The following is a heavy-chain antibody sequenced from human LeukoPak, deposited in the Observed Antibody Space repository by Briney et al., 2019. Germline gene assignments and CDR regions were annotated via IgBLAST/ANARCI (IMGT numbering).Heavy chain of an antibody. D-gene: IGHD5-18*01. Sequence: GGSLRLSCAASGFTFSSYAMSWVRQAPGKGLEWVSGISGSGSSTYYADSVKGRFTISRDNSKNTLNLQMNSLRAEDTAVYYCANHSDTAMVYAYWGQGTLVTVST. CDR1: GFTFSSYA. V-gene: IGHV3-23*01. CDR2: ISGSGSST. CDR3: ANHSDTAMVYAY. J-gene: IGHJ4*02.